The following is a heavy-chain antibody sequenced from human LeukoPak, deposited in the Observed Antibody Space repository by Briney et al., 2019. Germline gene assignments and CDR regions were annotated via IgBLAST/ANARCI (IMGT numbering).Heavy chain of an antibody. CDR3: VKERMVRGVDYYFDY. CDR1: GFTFSSYA. Sequence: PGGSLRLSCSASGFTFSSYAMHWVRQAPGKGLEYVSAISSNGGSTYYADSVKGRFTISRDNSKNTLYLQMSSLRAEDTAVYYCVKERMVRGVDYYFDYWGQGTLVTVPS. D-gene: IGHD3-10*01. V-gene: IGHV3-64D*09. J-gene: IGHJ4*02. CDR2: ISSNGGST.